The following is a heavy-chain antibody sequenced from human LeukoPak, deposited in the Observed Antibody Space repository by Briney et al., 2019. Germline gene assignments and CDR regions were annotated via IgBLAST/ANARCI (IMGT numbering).Heavy chain of an antibody. V-gene: IGHV1-69*13. D-gene: IGHD3-10*01. CDR2: IIPIFGTA. CDR3: ASIPGTMVRGVILDY. CDR1: GYTFTGYY. Sequence: SVKVSCKASGYTFTGYYMHWVRQAPGQGLEWMGGIIPIFGTANYAQKFQGRVTITADESTSTAYMELSSLRSEDTAVYYCASIPGTMVRGVILDYWGQGTLVTVSS. J-gene: IGHJ4*02.